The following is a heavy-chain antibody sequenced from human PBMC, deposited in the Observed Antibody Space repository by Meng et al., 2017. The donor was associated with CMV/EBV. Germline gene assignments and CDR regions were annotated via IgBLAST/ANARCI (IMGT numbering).Heavy chain of an antibody. Sequence: GESLKISCAASGFTISRYWMSWVRQAPGKGLEWVANIKQDGSEKYYVDSVKGRFTISRDNAKNSLYLQMNSLRAEDTAVYYCARASFWGCDYWGQGTLVTVSS. CDR1: GFTISRYW. CDR2: IKQDGSEK. V-gene: IGHV3-7*01. J-gene: IGHJ4*02. CDR3: ARASFWGCDY. D-gene: IGHD7-27*01.